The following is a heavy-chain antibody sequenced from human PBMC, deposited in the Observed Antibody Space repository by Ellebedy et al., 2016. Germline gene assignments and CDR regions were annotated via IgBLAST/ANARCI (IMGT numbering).Heavy chain of an antibody. CDR2: LSHDGTNT. CDR1: GFTFNTYP. J-gene: IGHJ6*02. D-gene: IGHD2-2*01. V-gene: IGHV3-30-3*01. Sequence: AGSLRLSXAASGFTFNTYPMHWVRQAPGRGLEWMSLLSHDGTNTYFADSVKGRFTVSRDNSKNTLYLQMNSLRPEDTAVYYCATQGYCSSSTCYSPPTVWGQGTTVIVSS. CDR3: ATQGYCSSSTCYSPPTV.